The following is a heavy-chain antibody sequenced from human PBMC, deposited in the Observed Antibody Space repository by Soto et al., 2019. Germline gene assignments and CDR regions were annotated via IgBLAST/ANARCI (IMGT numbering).Heavy chain of an antibody. CDR1: GYPLTSYA. V-gene: IGHV1-3*01. D-gene: IGHD1-7*01. Sequence: XSVKVSCKASGYPLTSYAMHWVRQAPGQRLEWMGWINAGNGNTKYSQKFQGRVTITRDTSASTAYMELSSLRSEDTAVYYCARDRSGGWNYIGRPNLSPNWFQPWGQGTLVTVXS. J-gene: IGHJ5*02. CDR2: INAGNGNT. CDR3: ARDRSGGWNYIGRPNLSPNWFQP.